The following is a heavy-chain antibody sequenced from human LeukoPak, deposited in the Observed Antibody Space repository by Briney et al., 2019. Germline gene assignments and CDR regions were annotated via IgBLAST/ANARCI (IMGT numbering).Heavy chain of an antibody. Sequence: SETLSLTCSVSVDPTTSSYYWGWIRQTPGTGLEWIGTISHSGNTYYNPSLKSRVTISVDTSKNHFSLNLSAVTAADTAVYYCSRAREYNHHPNWIDLWGQGVLVTVSS. D-gene: IGHD6-6*01. CDR1: VDPTTSSYY. CDR3: SRAREYNHHPNWIDL. J-gene: IGHJ5*02. CDR2: ISHSGNT. V-gene: IGHV4-38-2*02.